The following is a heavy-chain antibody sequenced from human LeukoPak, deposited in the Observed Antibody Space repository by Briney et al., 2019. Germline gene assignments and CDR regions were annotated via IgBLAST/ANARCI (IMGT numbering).Heavy chain of an antibody. CDR2: IYYTGST. CDR3: ARSQGNNAWSYFDS. CDR1: GGSISTDY. D-gene: IGHD2-2*01. Sequence: PSETLSLTCTVSGGSISTDYWNWLRQPPGKGLEWIGYIYYTGSTNYNPSLKSRVTISVDTSKNQYSLKLSSVITADAAVYYCARSQGNNAWSYFDSWGQGSLVTVSS. J-gene: IGHJ4*02. V-gene: IGHV4-59*01.